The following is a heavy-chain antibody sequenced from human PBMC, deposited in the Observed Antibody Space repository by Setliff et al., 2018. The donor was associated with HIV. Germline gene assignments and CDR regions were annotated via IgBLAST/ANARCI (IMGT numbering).Heavy chain of an antibody. J-gene: IGHJ5*02. D-gene: IGHD3-10*01. CDR3: AGSYGSGSYNNWFDP. CDR1: GGSISSYY. CDR2: IYYSGST. V-gene: IGHV4-59*01. Sequence: SETLSLTCTVSGGSISSYYWSWIRQPPGKGLEWIGYIYYSGSTNYNPSLKSRVTISVDTSKNQFSLKLSSVTAADTAVYYCAGSYGSGSYNNWFDPWGQGTLVTV.